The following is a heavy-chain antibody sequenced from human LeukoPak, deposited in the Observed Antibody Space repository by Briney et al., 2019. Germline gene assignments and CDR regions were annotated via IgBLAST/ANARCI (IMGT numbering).Heavy chain of an antibody. D-gene: IGHD2-2*01. CDR3: AKDIGDGYCSSTSCFFAY. CDR2: ISGNSGSI. V-gene: IGHV3-9*01. CDR1: GFTFDDYA. Sequence: PGRSLRLSCAASGFTFDDYAMHWVRQAPGKGLEWVSGISGNSGSIGYADSVKGRFTISRDNAKNSLYLQMNSLRAEDTALYYCAKDIGDGYCSSTSCFFAYWGQGTLVTVSS. J-gene: IGHJ4*02.